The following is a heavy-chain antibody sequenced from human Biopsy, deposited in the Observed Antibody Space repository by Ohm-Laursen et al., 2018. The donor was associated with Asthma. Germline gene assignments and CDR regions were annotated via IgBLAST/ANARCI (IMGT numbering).Heavy chain of an antibody. CDR1: GFTFSSYG. Sequence: SLRLSCAASGFTFSSYGMHWVRQAPGKGLEWVAVIWYDGSNKYYADSVKGRFTISRDNARNSLYLQMNSLRDEDTAVYYCARMITIFGVVSRGMDVWGQRTTVTVSS. J-gene: IGHJ6*02. CDR2: IWYDGSNK. D-gene: IGHD3-3*01. CDR3: ARMITIFGVVSRGMDV. V-gene: IGHV3-33*01.